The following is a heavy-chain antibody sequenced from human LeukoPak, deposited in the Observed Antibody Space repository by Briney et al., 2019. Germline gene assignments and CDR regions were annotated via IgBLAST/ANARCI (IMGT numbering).Heavy chain of an antibody. CDR3: ARGGAFDI. Sequence: GGSLRLSCAASGFTLSSYEMNWVRQAPGKGREWVSSISSSGRTIYYAVSVKGRFTISRDNAKNSLYLQMTSLRAEDTAVYYCARGGAFDIWGQGTMVTVSS. CDR1: GFTLSSYE. J-gene: IGHJ3*02. V-gene: IGHV3-48*03. CDR2: ISSSGRTI.